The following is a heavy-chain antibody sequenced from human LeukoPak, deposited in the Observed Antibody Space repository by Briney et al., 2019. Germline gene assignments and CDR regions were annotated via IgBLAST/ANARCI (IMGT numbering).Heavy chain of an antibody. J-gene: IGHJ5*02. CDR3: ARTPVAGTSRIDWFYP. CDR1: GYTFTSYD. D-gene: IGHD6-19*01. V-gene: IGHV1-8*01. Sequence: ASVKVSCKASGYTFTSYDINWVRQATGQGLEWMGWMNPNSGNTGYAQKFQGRVTMTRNTSISTAYMELSSLRSEDAAVYYCARTPVAGTSRIDWFYPWGQGTLVTVSS. CDR2: MNPNSGNT.